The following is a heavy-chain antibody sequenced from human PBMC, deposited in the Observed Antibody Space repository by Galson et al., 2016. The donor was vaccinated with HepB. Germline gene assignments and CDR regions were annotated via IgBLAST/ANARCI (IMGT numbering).Heavy chain of an antibody. J-gene: IGHJ2*01. CDR2: ISGYNGNT. CDR1: GYTYSSYG. D-gene: IGHD2-15*01. CDR3: ARDGCSGDSCYKAFDL. V-gene: IGHV1-18*04. Sequence: SVKVSCKASGYTYSSYGISWVRQAPGQGLEWMGWISGYNGNTNYAHKLQGRVTMTTDTSTSTAYMELRSLRSDDTAVYNCARDGCSGDSCYKAFDLWGRGTLVTVSS.